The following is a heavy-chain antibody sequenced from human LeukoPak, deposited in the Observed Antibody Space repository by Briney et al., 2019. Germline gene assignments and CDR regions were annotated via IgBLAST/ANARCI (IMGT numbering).Heavy chain of an antibody. D-gene: IGHD6-13*01. CDR2: MFSSEST. CDR3: ARALTLAGTFDY. V-gene: IGHV4-4*07. Sequence: PSETLSLTCTVSGGSMSGHYWTWIRQPAGKGLEWIGRMFSSESTNYNPSLKSRVSMSLDTSKNQFSLKLTSMTAADTAVYYCARALTLAGTFDYWGQGTLVTGSS. J-gene: IGHJ4*02. CDR1: GGSMSGHY.